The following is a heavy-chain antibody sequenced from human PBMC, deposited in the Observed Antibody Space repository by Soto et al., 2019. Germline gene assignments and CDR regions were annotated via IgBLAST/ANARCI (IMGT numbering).Heavy chain of an antibody. Sequence: EVQLVESGGDLVQPGGSLRLSCEASGFSFSSYWMTWVRQAPGKRLEYVAIIRQDGSEKKYVDSVMGRFTISRDNAKTSSYIQMTCRRGEDTAVYYCMTTIRDRPFVYWGQGTLVTVSS. D-gene: IGHD3-3*01. CDR2: IRQDGSEK. CDR3: MTTIRDRPFVY. CDR1: GFSFSSYW. V-gene: IGHV3-7*03. J-gene: IGHJ4*02.